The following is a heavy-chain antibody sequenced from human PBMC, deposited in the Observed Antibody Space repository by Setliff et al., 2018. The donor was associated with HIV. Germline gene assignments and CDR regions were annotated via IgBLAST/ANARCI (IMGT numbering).Heavy chain of an antibody. D-gene: IGHD2-15*01. CDR3: ARDVTWFPETGSTVACSGGSCDELDY. CDR1: GYTFTSCF. V-gene: IGHV1-46*01. Sequence: ASVKVSCKASGYTFTSCFMHWVRQAPGQGLEYMGIINPSDGTTDYTQKFQDRVTMTRDTSTSTVYMELSSLRSEDTAVYYCARDVTWFPETGSTVACSGGSCDELDYWGQGTLVTVSS. J-gene: IGHJ4*02. CDR2: INPSDGTT.